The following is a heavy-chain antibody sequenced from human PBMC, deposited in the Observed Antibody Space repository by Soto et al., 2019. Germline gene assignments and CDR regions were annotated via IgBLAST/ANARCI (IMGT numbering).Heavy chain of an antibody. D-gene: IGHD4-17*01. CDR3: AKSYYRDYDHRLLFDN. Sequence: EVQLLESGGGLVQPGGSLRLSCAASGFPFSGYAINWVRQAPGKGLEWVSIISGSGSSTNYADSVKGRFTISRDNARDTVYLQMNSLRAEDMAVYYCAKSYYRDYDHRLLFDNWGQGTLVTVSS. CDR2: ISGSGSST. V-gene: IGHV3-23*01. J-gene: IGHJ4*02. CDR1: GFPFSGYA.